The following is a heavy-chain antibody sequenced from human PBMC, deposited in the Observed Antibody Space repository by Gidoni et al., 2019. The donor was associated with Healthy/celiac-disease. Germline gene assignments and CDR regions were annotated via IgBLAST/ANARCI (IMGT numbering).Heavy chain of an antibody. CDR3: ARGARDGYNLRSPFRI. Sequence: EVQLVESGGGSVQPGGSLRPSCAASGFTFRSYWMHWVRQAPGKGLVWVSRINSDGRSTSYADSVKGRFTISRDKAKNTLYLQMNSLRAEDTAVYYCARGARDGYNLRSPFRIWGQGTMVTVSS. J-gene: IGHJ3*02. V-gene: IGHV3-74*01. CDR1: GFTFRSYW. D-gene: IGHD5-12*01. CDR2: INSDGRST.